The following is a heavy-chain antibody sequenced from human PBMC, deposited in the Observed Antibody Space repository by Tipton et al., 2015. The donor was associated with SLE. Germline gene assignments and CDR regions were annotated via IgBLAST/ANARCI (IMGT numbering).Heavy chain of an antibody. V-gene: IGHV3-30*02. CDR1: GFTFSSYG. D-gene: IGHD6-13*01. J-gene: IGHJ4*02. Sequence: SLRLSCAASGFTFSSYGMHWVRQAPGKGLEWVAFIRYDGSNKYYADSVKGRFTISRDNSKNTLYLQMNSLRAEDTAVYYCARPQNRIAAAGHFDYWGQGTLVTVSS. CDR3: ARPQNRIAAAGHFDY. CDR2: IRYDGSNK.